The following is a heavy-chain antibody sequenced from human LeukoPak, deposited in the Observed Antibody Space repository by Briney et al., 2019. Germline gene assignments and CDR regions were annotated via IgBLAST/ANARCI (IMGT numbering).Heavy chain of an antibody. J-gene: IGHJ4*02. CDR3: ARGLGDYLDY. CDR2: IYSGGST. Sequence: GGSLRLSCAAYGLTFSNYAMDWVRQAPGKGLEWVSVIYSGGSTYYADSVKGRFTISRDNSKNTLYLQMNSLRAEDTAVYYCARGLGDYLDYWGQGTLVTVSS. CDR1: GLTFSNYA. D-gene: IGHD4-17*01. V-gene: IGHV3-53*01.